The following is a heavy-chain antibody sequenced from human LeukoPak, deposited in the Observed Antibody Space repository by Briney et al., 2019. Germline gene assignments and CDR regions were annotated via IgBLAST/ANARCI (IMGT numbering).Heavy chain of an antibody. CDR2: IYHSGST. V-gene: IGHV4-38-2*02. Sequence: PSETLSLTCTVSGYSISSGYYWGWIRQPPGKGLEWIGSIYHSGSTYYNPSLKSRVTISVDTSKNQFSLKLSSVTAADTAVYYCARDSGGSSLDNWFDPWGQGTLVTVSS. CDR1: GYSISSGYY. D-gene: IGHD6-13*01. CDR3: ARDSGGSSLDNWFDP. J-gene: IGHJ5*02.